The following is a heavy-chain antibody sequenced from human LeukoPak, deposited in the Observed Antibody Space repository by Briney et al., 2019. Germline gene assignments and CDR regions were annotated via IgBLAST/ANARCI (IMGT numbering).Heavy chain of an antibody. CDR3: ARGKTGDS. V-gene: IGHV3-30*03. Sequence: GGSLRLSCAASGFIFSSNGMHWVRQAPGKGLEWVAVISYDEGYTYYADSVKGRFAISRDNSKNTLYLQMNSLKPEDTAVYYCARGKTGDSWGQGTLVTVSS. D-gene: IGHD7-27*01. J-gene: IGHJ4*02. CDR2: ISYDEGYT. CDR1: GFIFSSNG.